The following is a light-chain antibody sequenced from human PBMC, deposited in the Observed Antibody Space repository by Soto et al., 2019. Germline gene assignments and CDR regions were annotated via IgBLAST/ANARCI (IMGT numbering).Light chain of an antibody. J-gene: IGKJ5*01. V-gene: IGKV3-20*01. Sequence: SPGTLSLSPGERATLSCRASQSVSSSYLAWYQQKPGQAPRLLIYGASSRATGIPDRFSGSGSGTDFTLTISRLEPEDFAVYYCQQYGSSPSTFGKGTRLEIK. CDR1: QSVSSSY. CDR2: GAS. CDR3: QQYGSSPST.